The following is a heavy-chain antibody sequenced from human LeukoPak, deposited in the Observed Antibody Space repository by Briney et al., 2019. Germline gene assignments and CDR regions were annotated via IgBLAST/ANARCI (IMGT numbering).Heavy chain of an antibody. D-gene: IGHD5-18*01. J-gene: IGHJ3*02. CDR2: ISGSGGST. CDR1: GFTFRSYG. V-gene: IGHV3-23*01. CDR3: AKNQDRNGYHIDDAFDI. Sequence: PGWSLTLSCVASGFTFRSYGMSWVRPAPGKGLEWVAAISGSGGSTYYADAVKGQCTISRDSSKSTLYLQMNSLRAEDTAIYYCAKNQDRNGYHIDDAFDIWGQGTMVTVSS.